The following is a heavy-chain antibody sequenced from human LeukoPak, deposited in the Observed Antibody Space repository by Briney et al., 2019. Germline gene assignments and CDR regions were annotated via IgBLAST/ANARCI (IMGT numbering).Heavy chain of an antibody. CDR2: IWFDGSKE. Sequence: GGSLRLSCAASGFTFNSHGMYWVRQAPDKGLEWVADIWFDGSKEYYTDSVKGRFTISRDNSKNTLWLQMNSLRAEDTAVYYCTRLTGVGSYQHLDYWGQGTLVTVSS. J-gene: IGHJ4*02. CDR3: TRLTGVGSYQHLDY. D-gene: IGHD1-26*01. CDR1: GFTFNSHG. V-gene: IGHV3-33*07.